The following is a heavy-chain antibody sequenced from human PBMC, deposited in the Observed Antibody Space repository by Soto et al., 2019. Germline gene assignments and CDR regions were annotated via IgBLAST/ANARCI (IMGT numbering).Heavy chain of an antibody. J-gene: IGHJ4*02. CDR2: ISYDGSNK. CDR1: GFTFSSYG. Sequence: SLRLSCAASGFTFSSYGMHWVRQAPGKGLEWVAVISYDGSNKYYADSVKGRFTISRDNSKNTLYLQMNSLRAEDTAVYYCAKDQGPRDTAMVDYWGQGTLVTVSS. CDR3: AKDQGPRDTAMVDY. D-gene: IGHD5-18*01. V-gene: IGHV3-30*18.